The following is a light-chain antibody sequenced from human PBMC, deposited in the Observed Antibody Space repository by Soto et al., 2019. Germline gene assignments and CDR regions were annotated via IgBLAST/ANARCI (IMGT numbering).Light chain of an antibody. CDR2: AAS. Sequence: DIQLTQSPSFLSASVGDRVTLTCRASQGVSRYLAWYQKRSGRAPKLLIYAASTLRSGVPSRFSGSGSGTEFTLTISSLQPEDSATYYCQQLNTYTFGPGTTADIK. CDR3: QQLNTYT. CDR1: QGVSRY. J-gene: IGKJ3*01. V-gene: IGKV1-9*01.